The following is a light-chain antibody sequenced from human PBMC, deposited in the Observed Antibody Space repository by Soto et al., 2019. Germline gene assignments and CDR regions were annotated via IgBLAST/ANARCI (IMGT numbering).Light chain of an antibody. CDR1: KLGDKY. V-gene: IGLV3-1*01. Sequence: SYELTQPPSVSVSPGQTASITCSGDKLGDKYACWYQQKPGQSPVLVIYQDSKRPSGIPERFSGSNSGNTASLTISWTQAMDEGDYYCQAWDSSTVVFGGGTKLTVL. J-gene: IGLJ2*01. CDR2: QDS. CDR3: QAWDSSTVV.